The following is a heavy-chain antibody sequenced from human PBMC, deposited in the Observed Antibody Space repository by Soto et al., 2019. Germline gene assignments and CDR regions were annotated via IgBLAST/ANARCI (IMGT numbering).Heavy chain of an antibody. V-gene: IGHV3-23*01. CDR1: GFTFSSYA. J-gene: IGHJ2*01. D-gene: IGHD3-10*01. Sequence: GGSLRLSCAASGFTFSSYAMSWVRQAPGKGLEWVSAISGSGGSTYYADSVKGRFTISRDNSKNTLYLQMNSLRAEDTAVYYCAKEPYGSERIDWYFDLWGRGTLVTVSS. CDR2: ISGSGGST. CDR3: AKEPYGSERIDWYFDL.